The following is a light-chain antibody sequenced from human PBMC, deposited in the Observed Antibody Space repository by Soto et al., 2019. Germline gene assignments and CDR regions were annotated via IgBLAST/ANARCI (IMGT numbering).Light chain of an antibody. Sequence: GDRVTLTCRPSQTIDNYLNWYQHKPGKAPKLLIYGASTLQSGVSSRFTGSASGTDFTLTIDNLQAEDFATYYCQQTYTIPFAFGQGTKLEI. J-gene: IGKJ2*01. CDR3: QQTYTIPFA. V-gene: IGKV1-39*01. CDR1: QTIDNY. CDR2: GAS.